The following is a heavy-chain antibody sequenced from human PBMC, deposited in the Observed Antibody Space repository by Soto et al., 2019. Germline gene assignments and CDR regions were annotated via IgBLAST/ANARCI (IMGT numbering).Heavy chain of an antibody. CDR3: ARELAVAGTGGDYYYYGMDV. D-gene: IGHD6-19*01. Sequence: PSETMSLTCTVSGGSISSGDDYWSWIRQHPGKSLEWIGYIYYSGSTYYNPSLKSRITINPDTSKNQFSLQLNSVTPEDTAVYYCARELAVAGTGGDYYYYGMDVWGQGTTVTVSS. CDR1: GGSISSGDDY. J-gene: IGHJ6*02. CDR2: IYYSGST. V-gene: IGHV4-30-4*01.